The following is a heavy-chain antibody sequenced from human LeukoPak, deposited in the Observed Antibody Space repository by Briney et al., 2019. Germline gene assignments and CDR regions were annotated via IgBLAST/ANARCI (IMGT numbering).Heavy chain of an antibody. CDR3: ARVGSSSKYYYYMDV. CDR2: ITSSGSTV. CDR1: GFTFSSHT. V-gene: IGHV3-48*04. Sequence: GGSLRLSCAASGFTFSSHTMNWVRQAPGKGLEWVSYITSSGSTVYYADSVKGRFTISRDNAKNSLYLQMQSPTAEDTAVYFCARVGSSSKYYYYMDVWGKGTTVTVSS. J-gene: IGHJ6*03. D-gene: IGHD3-10*01.